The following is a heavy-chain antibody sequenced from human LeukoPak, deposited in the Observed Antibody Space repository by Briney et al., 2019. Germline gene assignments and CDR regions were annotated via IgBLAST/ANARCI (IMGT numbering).Heavy chain of an antibody. D-gene: IGHD3-10*01. CDR2: IYTSGST. CDR3: ARSPLFIYGSGSYYMGYNWFDP. CDR1: GGSISSYY. Sequence: SETLSLTCTVSGGSISSYYWSWIRQPAGKGLEWIGRIYTSGSTNYNPSLKSRVTMPVDTSKNQFSLKLSSVTAADTAVYYCARSPLFIYGSGSYYMGYNWFDPWGQGTLVTVSS. V-gene: IGHV4-4*07. J-gene: IGHJ5*02.